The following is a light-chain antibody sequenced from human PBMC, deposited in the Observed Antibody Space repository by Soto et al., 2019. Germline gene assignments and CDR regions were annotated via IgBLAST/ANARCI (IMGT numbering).Light chain of an antibody. J-gene: IGLJ1*01. V-gene: IGLV2-14*01. CDR3: SSYTSSSTPDV. CDR1: SSDVGGYNY. Sequence: QSALTQPASVSGSPGQSITISCTGTSSDVGGYNYVSWYQHHPGKAPKLMIYEVSNRPSGVSNRFSGSKSGNTASLTISGLQAGDEADYYCSSYTSSSTPDVFGTGTKVPVL. CDR2: EVS.